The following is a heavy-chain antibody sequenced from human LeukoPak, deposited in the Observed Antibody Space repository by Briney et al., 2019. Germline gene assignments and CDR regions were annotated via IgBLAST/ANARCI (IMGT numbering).Heavy chain of an antibody. CDR3: ASGGYYDSSGYYPIDY. CDR1: GGTFSSYA. CDR2: IIPILGIG. Sequence: SENVSCKASGGTFSSYAISWVRQAPGHGLEWMGRIIPILGIGNYAQKFQGRVTITADKSTSTAYMELSSLRSEDTAVYYCASGGYYDSSGYYPIDYWGQGTLVTVSS. V-gene: IGHV1-69*04. J-gene: IGHJ4*02. D-gene: IGHD3-22*01.